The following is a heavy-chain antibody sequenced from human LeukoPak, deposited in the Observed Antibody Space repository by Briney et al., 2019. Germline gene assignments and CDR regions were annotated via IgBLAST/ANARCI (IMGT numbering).Heavy chain of an antibody. CDR2: IYYSGRT. Sequence: SETLSLTCTVSGGSLISYYWSWIRQPPGKGLEWIGYIYYSGRTNYNPSLKSRVTISVDTSKNQFSLKLTSVTAADTAVYYCARETSQKGAHYMDVWGKGTTVTISS. D-gene: IGHD3-16*01. J-gene: IGHJ6*03. V-gene: IGHV4-59*01. CDR3: ARETSQKGAHYMDV. CDR1: GGSLISYY.